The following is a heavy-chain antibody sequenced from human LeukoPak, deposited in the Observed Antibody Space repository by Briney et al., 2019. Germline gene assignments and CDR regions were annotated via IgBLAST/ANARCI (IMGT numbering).Heavy chain of an antibody. CDR3: ARGGYTSSWYISLDY. CDR2: IKEDGSEK. Sequence: GGSLRLSCAASAFTFSRYWMTWVRQAPGKGLEWVANIKEDGSEKYYVDSVKGRFSISRDNTKNSLYLQMNSLRAEDTAVYYCARGGYTSSWYISLDYWGQGTLVTVSS. CDR1: AFTFSRYW. V-gene: IGHV3-7*01. J-gene: IGHJ4*02. D-gene: IGHD6-13*01.